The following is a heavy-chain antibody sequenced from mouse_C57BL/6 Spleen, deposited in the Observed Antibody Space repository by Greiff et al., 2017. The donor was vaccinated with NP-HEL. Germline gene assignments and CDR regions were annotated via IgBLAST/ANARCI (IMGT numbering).Heavy chain of an antibody. CDR1: GYTFTTYP. V-gene: IGHV1-47*01. D-gene: IGHD1-1*01. J-gene: IGHJ3*01. CDR3: ARRNYGRSDAAWFAY. Sequence: QVQLQQSGAELVKPGASVKMSCKASGYTFTTYPIEWMKQNHGKSLEWIGNFHPYNDDTKYNEKFKGKATLTVEKSSSTVYLELSRLTSDDSAVYHCARRNYGRSDAAWFAYWGQGTLVTVSA. CDR2: FHPYNDDT.